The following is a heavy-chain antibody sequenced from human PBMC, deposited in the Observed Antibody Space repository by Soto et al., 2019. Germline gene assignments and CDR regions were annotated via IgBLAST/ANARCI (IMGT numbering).Heavy chain of an antibody. D-gene: IGHD5-12*01. V-gene: IGHV1-69*05. CDR3: ASELGRGYDPGDH. Sequence: QVQLVQSGAEVKKPGSSVKVSCKASGDTFSGYSISWVRQAPGQGLEWMGGIIPISGTTNYAQRFQGRVTITPDESTGKTYMELSSLKSADTAAYYCASELGRGYDPGDHWGQATLVTVSS. J-gene: IGHJ4*02. CDR2: IIPISGTT. CDR1: GDTFSGYS.